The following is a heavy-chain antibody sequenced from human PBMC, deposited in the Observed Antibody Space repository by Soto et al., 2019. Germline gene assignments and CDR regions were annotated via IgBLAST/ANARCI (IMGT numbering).Heavy chain of an antibody. D-gene: IGHD6-13*01. J-gene: IGHJ4*02. Sequence: PSETLSLTCAVSGGSISSSNWRSWVRQPPGKGLEWIGEIYHSGSTNYNPSLKSRVTISVDKSKNQFSLKLSSVTAADTAVYYCARISSTGYSSSWVDYWGQGTLVTVSS. CDR2: IYHSGST. CDR3: ARISSTGYSSSWVDY. CDR1: GGSISSSNW. V-gene: IGHV4-4*02.